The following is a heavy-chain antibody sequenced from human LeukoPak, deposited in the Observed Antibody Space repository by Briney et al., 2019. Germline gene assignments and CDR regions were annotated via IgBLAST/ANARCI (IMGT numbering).Heavy chain of an antibody. Sequence: GGSLRLSCPTSGFTVSSNFMNWVRQAPGKGLEWVSVIYSGGSTYYADSVKGRFTISRDNSKNTLYLQMNSLGAEDTAVYYCAITGRDYGDYGDYFDSWGQGTLVTVSS. D-gene: IGHD4-17*01. J-gene: IGHJ4*02. CDR1: GFTVSSNF. CDR2: IYSGGST. CDR3: AITGRDYGDYGDYFDS. V-gene: IGHV3-66*01.